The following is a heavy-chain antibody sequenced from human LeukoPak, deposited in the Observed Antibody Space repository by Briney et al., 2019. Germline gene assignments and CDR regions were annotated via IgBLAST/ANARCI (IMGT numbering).Heavy chain of an antibody. CDR2: ISGSGTST. CDR3: AKGNYDILTGYLYYFDY. J-gene: IGHJ4*02. Sequence: PGGSLRLSCAASGFTFSSYGMSWVRQAPGKGLEWVSAISGSGTSTCYADSVKGRFTISRDNSKNTLYLQMNSLRAEDTAVYYCAKGNYDILTGYLYYFDYWGQGTLVTVSS. D-gene: IGHD3-9*01. V-gene: IGHV3-23*01. CDR1: GFTFSSYG.